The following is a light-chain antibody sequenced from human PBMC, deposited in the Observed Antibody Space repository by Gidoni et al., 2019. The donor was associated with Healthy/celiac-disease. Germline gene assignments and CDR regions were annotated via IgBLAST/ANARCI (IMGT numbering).Light chain of an antibody. CDR1: QSVSSSY. Sequence: ELVLTQSPATLSLSPGERATLSCRASQSVSSSYLAWYQQKPGQAPRLRIYGAASRATGIPDRFSGSGSGTDFTLTISRLEPEDFAVYYCQQYGSSPPRLTFGGGTKVEIK. V-gene: IGKV3-20*01. CDR2: GAA. J-gene: IGKJ4*01. CDR3: QQYGSSPPRLT.